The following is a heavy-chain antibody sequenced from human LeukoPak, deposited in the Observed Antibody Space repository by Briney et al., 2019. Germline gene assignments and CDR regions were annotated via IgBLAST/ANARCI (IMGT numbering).Heavy chain of an antibody. J-gene: IGHJ4*02. D-gene: IGHD2-2*01. CDR1: GYTFTGYY. Sequence: GASVKVSCQASGYTFTGYYIHWVRQAPGQGPGWMGRIDPKSGGTNYAQKYQVRVAMTRDTSISTVNMELSGLRSDDTAVYYCARVPGPYTTSRYDYWGQGTLVTVSS. V-gene: IGHV1-2*02. CDR2: IDPKSGGT. CDR3: ARVPGPYTTSRYDY.